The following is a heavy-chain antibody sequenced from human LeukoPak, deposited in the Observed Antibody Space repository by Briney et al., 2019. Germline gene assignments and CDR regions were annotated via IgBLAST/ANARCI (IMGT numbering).Heavy chain of an antibody. CDR2: ISSTGGTT. Sequence: HTGGSLRLSCAASGITFSSYGMNWVRQAPGKGLEWVSSISSTGGTTYYADSVKGRFTISRDNSKNTLYLRMNSLRAEDTAVYYCAKGYGWEASYYYYYMDVWGKGTTVTISS. CDR1: GITFSSYG. J-gene: IGHJ6*03. D-gene: IGHD1-26*01. CDR3: AKGYGWEASYYYYYMDV. V-gene: IGHV3-23*01.